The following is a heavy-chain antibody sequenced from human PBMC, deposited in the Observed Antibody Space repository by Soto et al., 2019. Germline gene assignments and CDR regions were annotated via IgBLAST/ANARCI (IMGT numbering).Heavy chain of an antibody. CDR1: GFTFSSYW. J-gene: IGHJ6*03. Sequence: GGSLRLSCAASGFTFSSYWMSWVRQAPGKGLEWVANIKQDGSEKYYVDSVKGRFTISRDNAKNSLYLQMNSLRAEDTAVYYCARVRGSSDPYYYYYYMDVWGKGTTVTVSS. CDR3: ARVRGSSDPYYYYYYMDV. CDR2: IKQDGSEK. V-gene: IGHV3-7*01. D-gene: IGHD6-6*01.